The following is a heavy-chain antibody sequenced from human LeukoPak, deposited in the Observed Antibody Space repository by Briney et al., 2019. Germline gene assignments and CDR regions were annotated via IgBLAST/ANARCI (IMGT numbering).Heavy chain of an antibody. CDR3: ARDQTYSGSGIYTYFDY. CDR1: GASISSGGYY. Sequence: SQTLSLTCTVSGASISSGGYYWSWIRQPAGKGLEYLGRIYSTGSTNYNPSLRSRVTISVDTSKNHFSLKLGSVTAADTAVYYCARDQTYSGSGIYTYFDYWGQGILVTVPS. V-gene: IGHV4-61*02. CDR2: IYSTGST. J-gene: IGHJ4*02. D-gene: IGHD3-10*01.